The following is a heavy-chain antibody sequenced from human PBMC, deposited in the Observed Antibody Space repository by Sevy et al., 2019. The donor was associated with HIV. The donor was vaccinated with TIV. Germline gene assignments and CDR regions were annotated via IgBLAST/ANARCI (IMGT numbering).Heavy chain of an antibody. V-gene: IGHV1-24*01. Sequence: ASVKVSCKVSGYTLTELSMHWVRQAPGKGLEWMGGFDPEDGETIYAQKFQGRVTMTEDTSTDTAYMGLSSLGSEATAVYYCATAGQYMEWLVFGNYWGQGTLVTVSS. CDR1: GYTLTELS. CDR2: FDPEDGET. J-gene: IGHJ4*02. CDR3: ATAGQYMEWLVFGNY. D-gene: IGHD6-19*01.